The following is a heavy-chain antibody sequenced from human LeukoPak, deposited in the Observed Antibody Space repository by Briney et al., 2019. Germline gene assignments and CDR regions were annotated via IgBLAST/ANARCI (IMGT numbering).Heavy chain of an antibody. CDR2: INGEGRST. D-gene: IGHD3-16*02. V-gene: IGHV3-74*01. J-gene: IGHJ4*02. CDR3: AKTVSGSHSYQGGDY. Sequence: GGSLRLSCAASGFTFSTYWMHWVRQAPGKGLVWVSRINGEGRSTSHADSVKGRFTISRDNAKSTLYLQMNSLRAEDTAVYFCAKTVSGSHSYQGGDYWGQGTLVTVST. CDR1: GFTFSTYW.